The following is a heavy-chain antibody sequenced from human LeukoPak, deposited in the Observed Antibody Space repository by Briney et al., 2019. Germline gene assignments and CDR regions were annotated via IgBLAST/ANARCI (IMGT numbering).Heavy chain of an antibody. CDR1: GFTFSNAW. J-gene: IGHJ4*02. V-gene: IGHV3-15*01. Sequence: PGGSLRLSCAAPGFTFSNAWMSWVRQAPGKGLEWVGRIKSKTDGGTTDYAAPVKGRFTISRDDSKNTLYLQMNSLKTEDTAVYYCTTLETYYYDSSGYWDPADYWGQGTLVTVSS. D-gene: IGHD3-22*01. CDR2: IKSKTDGGTT. CDR3: TTLETYYYDSSGYWDPADY.